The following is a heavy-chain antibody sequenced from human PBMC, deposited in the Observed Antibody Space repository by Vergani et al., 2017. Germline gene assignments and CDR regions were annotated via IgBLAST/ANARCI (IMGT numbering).Heavy chain of an antibody. CDR2: IYYSGST. V-gene: IGHV4-31*03. CDR1: GGSISSGGYY. CDR3: ARGDNWNPGWFDP. D-gene: IGHD1-20*01. J-gene: IGHJ5*02. Sequence: QVQLQESGPGLVKPSQTLSLTCTVSGGSISSGGYYWSWIRQHPGKGLEWIGDIYYSGSTYYNPSLKRRVTISVDTSKNQFSLKLSSVTAADTAVYYCARGDNWNPGWFDPWGQGTLVTVSS.